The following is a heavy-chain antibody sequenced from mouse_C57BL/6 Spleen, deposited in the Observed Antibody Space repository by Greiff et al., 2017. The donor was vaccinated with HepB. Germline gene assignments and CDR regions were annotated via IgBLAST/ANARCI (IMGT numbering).Heavy chain of an antibody. D-gene: IGHD2-3*01. J-gene: IGHJ3*01. CDR2: ISSGSSTI. V-gene: IGHV5-17*01. CDR1: GFTFSDYG. Sequence: DVQLVESGGGLVKPGGSLKLSCAASGFTFSDYGMHWVRQAPEKGLEWVAYISSGSSTIYYADTVKGRFTISRDNAKNTLFLQMTSLRSEDTAMYYCAKDLMVTTFAYWGQGTLVTVSA. CDR3: AKDLMVTTFAY.